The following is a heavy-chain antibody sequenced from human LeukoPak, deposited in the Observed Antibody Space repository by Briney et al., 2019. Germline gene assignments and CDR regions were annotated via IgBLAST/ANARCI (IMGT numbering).Heavy chain of an antibody. CDR1: GYTFTSYY. V-gene: IGHV1-46*01. D-gene: IGHD3-9*01. J-gene: IGHJ4*02. CDR3: ARGPTPDYDILTGYYFREYYFDY. Sequence: RASVKVSCKASGYTFTSYYMHWVRQAPGQGLEWMGIINPSGGSTSYAQKFQSRVTMTRDTSTSTVYMELSSLRSEDTAVYYCARGPTPDYDILTGYYFREYYFDYWGQGTLVTVSS. CDR2: INPSGGST.